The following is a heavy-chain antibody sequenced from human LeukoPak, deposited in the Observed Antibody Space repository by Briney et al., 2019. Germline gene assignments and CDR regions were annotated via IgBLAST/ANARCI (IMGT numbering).Heavy chain of an antibody. CDR2: IKRIIDGGTT. CDR1: GFTFSNAW. D-gene: IGHD2-2*02. CDR3: TTDIPGGIPGDFDY. J-gene: IGHJ4*02. Sequence: RAGGSLRLSCAASGFTFSNAWMSWVRQAPGKGPEWVCRIKRIIDGGTTDYAAPVKGRFTISRDDSKNTLYLQMNSLKTEDTAVYYCTTDIPGGIPGDFDYWGQGSLVTVSS. V-gene: IGHV3-15*01.